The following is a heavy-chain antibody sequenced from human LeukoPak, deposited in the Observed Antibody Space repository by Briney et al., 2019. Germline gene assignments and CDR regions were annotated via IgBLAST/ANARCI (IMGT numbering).Heavy chain of an antibody. CDR1: GFTFSSYS. CDR2: ISSSSSYI. Sequence: GGSLRLSCAASGFTFSSYSMNWVRQAPGKGLEWVSSISSSSSYIYYADSVKGRFTISRDNSKNTLYLQMNSLRAEDTAVYYCAILRVAYCGGDCPLFDYWGQGTLVTVSS. J-gene: IGHJ4*02. CDR3: AILRVAYCGGDCPLFDY. V-gene: IGHV3-21*04. D-gene: IGHD2-21*02.